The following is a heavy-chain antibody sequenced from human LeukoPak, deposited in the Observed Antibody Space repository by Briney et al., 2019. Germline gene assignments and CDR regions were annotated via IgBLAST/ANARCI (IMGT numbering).Heavy chain of an antibody. Sequence: ASVKVSCKASGGTFSSSGVSWVRQSPGQGLEWMGWMNPNSGNTGYAQKFQGRVTMTRNTSISTAYMELSSLRSEDTAVYYCARVGWELPFDYWGQGTLVTVSS. J-gene: IGHJ4*02. CDR2: MNPNSGNT. D-gene: IGHD1-26*01. CDR3: ARVGWELPFDY. V-gene: IGHV1-8*02. CDR1: GGTFSSSG.